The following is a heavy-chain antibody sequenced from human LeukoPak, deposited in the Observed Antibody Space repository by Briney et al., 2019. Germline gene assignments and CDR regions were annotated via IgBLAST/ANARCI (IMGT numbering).Heavy chain of an antibody. CDR2: ISWNSGSI. CDR3: ARKQWLVHVDGAFDI. D-gene: IGHD6-19*01. Sequence: PGRSLRLSCAASGFTFDDYAMHWVRQAPGKGLEWVSGISWNSGSIGYAASVRGRFTISRDNAKNSLYLQMNSLRAEDTAVYYCARKQWLVHVDGAFDIWGQGTMVTVSS. V-gene: IGHV3-9*01. J-gene: IGHJ3*02. CDR1: GFTFDDYA.